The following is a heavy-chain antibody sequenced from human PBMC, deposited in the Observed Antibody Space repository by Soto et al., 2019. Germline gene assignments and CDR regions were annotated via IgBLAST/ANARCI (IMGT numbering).Heavy chain of an antibody. Sequence: QAQLVESGGGVVQPGRSLRLSCAASGFTFSSYGMHWVRQAPGTGLEWVAVISYDGGLQHYADSVKGRFNISRDNSKXXXXXXXXXXXXXXXXXXXXXXXXXXXXXXVPYSWGQGTLVSVSS. CDR1: GFTFSSYG. CDR2: ISYDGGLQ. J-gene: IGHJ4*02. CDR3: XXXXXXXXXXVPYS. V-gene: IGHV3-30*03.